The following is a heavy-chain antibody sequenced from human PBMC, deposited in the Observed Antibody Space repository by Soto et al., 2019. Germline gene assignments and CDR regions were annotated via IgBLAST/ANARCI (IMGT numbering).Heavy chain of an antibody. Sequence: SGTLSLPCTFSGYCLNIASYWAWIRPTPGKGPEWIASIYHGGTTFYNPSLKSRITISVDTSNNQFSLKLTSVTAADTAVYYCARVHVMVVAGSTFDYWGHGTLVTVSS. D-gene: IGHD6-19*01. J-gene: IGHJ4*01. CDR1: GYCLNIASY. CDR3: ARVHVMVVAGSTFDY. CDR2: IYHGGTT. V-gene: IGHV4-38-2*02.